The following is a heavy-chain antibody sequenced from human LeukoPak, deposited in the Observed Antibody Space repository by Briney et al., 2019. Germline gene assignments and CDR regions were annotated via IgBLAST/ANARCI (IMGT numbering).Heavy chain of an antibody. D-gene: IGHD6-19*01. CDR3: ARGMTVAANWFDP. J-gene: IGHJ5*02. Sequence: GGSLRLSCAASGFTFSSYTMNWVRQAPGKGLEWVSSITSSSSYIQYADSVKGRFTISRDNAKNSLYLQMNSLRAEDTAVYYCARGMTVAANWFDPWGQGTLVSVSS. V-gene: IGHV3-21*04. CDR2: ITSSSSYI. CDR1: GFTFSSYT.